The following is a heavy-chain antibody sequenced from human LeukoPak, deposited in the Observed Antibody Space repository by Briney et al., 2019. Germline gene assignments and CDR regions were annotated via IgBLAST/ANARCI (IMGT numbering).Heavy chain of an antibody. CDR2: IYPSDSDV. J-gene: IGHJ4*02. D-gene: IGHD7-27*01. V-gene: IGHV5-51*01. CDR3: ARHGDVDY. CDR1: GYSFTSYW. Sequence: GESLKISCKGSGYSFTSYWIGWVRQMPGKDLDWMGIIYPSDSDVRYSPSFQGQVTISADKSISTAYLQWNSLRASDTAMYYCARHGDVDYWGQGTLVTVSS.